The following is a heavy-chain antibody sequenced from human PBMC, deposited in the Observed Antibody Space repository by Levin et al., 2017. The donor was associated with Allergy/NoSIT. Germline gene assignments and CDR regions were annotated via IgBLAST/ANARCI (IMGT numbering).Heavy chain of an antibody. D-gene: IGHD6-19*01. Sequence: ASVKVSCKASGYTFTGYYMHWVRQAPGQGLEWMGWINPNSGGTNYAQKFQGRVTMTRDTSISTAYMELSRLRSDDTAVYYCARDGTFIAVAGAEPDYWGQGTLVTVSS. V-gene: IGHV1-2*02. CDR1: GYTFTGYY. J-gene: IGHJ4*02. CDR2: INPNSGGT. CDR3: ARDGTFIAVAGAEPDY.